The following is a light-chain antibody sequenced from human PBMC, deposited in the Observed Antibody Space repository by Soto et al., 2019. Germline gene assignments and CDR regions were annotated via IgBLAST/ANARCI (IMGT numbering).Light chain of an antibody. V-gene: IGLV2-14*03. J-gene: IGLJ2*01. CDR2: DVS. Sequence: QSALTQPASVSGSPGQSITISCTGTSSDVGGYNYVSWYQHHPGKAPKLMIYDVSNRPSGVSNRCSASKSGNTASLTISGLQAEDEADYYCSSYGSSNTVVFGGGTNSPS. CDR1: SSDVGGYNY. CDR3: SSYGSSNTVV.